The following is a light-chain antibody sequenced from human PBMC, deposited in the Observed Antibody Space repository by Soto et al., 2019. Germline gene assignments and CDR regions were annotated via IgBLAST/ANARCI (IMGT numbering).Light chain of an antibody. Sequence: QSVLTQPASVPGSPGQSITISCTGTSSDVAGYNYVSWFQQHPGKAPKLMIYDVSNRPSGVSNRFSGSKSGNTASLTISGLQAEDEADYHCSSYSSSSTPVVFGGGIKVTVL. J-gene: IGLJ2*01. CDR3: SSYSSSSTPVV. CDR2: DVS. V-gene: IGLV2-14*01. CDR1: SSDVAGYNY.